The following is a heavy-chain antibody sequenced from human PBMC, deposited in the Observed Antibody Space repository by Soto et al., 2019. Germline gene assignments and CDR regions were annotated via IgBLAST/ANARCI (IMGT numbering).Heavy chain of an antibody. CDR1: GFTVSSNY. CDR3: ERDNTGIITF. V-gene: IGHV3-53*01. CDR2: IYSDGRT. J-gene: IGHJ4*02. D-gene: IGHD5-18*01. Sequence: GGSLRLSCAASGFTVSSNYMTWVRQAPGKGLEWVSVIYSDGRTYYADSVKGRFTISRDNSKNTVYLQMNSLKAEDTALYYCERDNTGIITFRAQGMLVTVSS.